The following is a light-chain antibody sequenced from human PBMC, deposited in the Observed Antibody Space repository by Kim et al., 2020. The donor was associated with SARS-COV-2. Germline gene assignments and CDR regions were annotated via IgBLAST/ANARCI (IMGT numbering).Light chain of an antibody. CDR1: SSKNGAGYD. V-gene: IGLV1-40*01. Sequence: ATITGAVSSSKNGAGYDVVCYYQLPRTAPTLLIFGNSGRPSGVPDRFSASKSGTSASLAIPGLQAEDDADYYCRSYDSSLSGSKVFGGGTQLTVL. CDR3: RSYDSSLSGSKV. J-gene: IGLJ3*02. CDR2: GNS.